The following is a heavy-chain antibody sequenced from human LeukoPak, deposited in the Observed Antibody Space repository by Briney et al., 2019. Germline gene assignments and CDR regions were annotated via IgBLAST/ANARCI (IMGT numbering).Heavy chain of an antibody. Sequence: GGSLRLSCAASGFTFSSYSMNWVRQAPGKGLEWVSSISSSSSYIYYADSVKGRFTISRDNAKNSLYLQMNSLRAEDTAVYYCARGSFYSSSWYHDFDYWGQGTLVTVSS. CDR2: ISSSSSYI. J-gene: IGHJ4*02. D-gene: IGHD6-13*01. CDR3: ARGSFYSSSWYHDFDY. CDR1: GFTFSSYS. V-gene: IGHV3-21*04.